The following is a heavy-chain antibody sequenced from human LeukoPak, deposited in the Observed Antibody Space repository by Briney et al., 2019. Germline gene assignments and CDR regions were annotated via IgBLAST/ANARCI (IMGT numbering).Heavy chain of an antibody. J-gene: IGHJ4*02. CDR3: ARNDSSGYFDY. CDR1: DYSISSGNY. Sequence: SETLSLTCDVSDYSISSGNYWGWLRQPPGKGLEWIGSVYHSGSTHYSPSLKSRVTIAVDTSKNQFSLKLSSVTAADTAVYYCARNDSSGYFDYWGQGTLVTVSS. V-gene: IGHV4-38-2*01. D-gene: IGHD3-22*01. CDR2: VYHSGST.